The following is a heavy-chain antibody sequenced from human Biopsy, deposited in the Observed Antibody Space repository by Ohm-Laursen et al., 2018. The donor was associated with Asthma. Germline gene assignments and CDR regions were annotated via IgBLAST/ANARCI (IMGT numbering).Heavy chain of an antibody. CDR1: GGTFNTYV. CDR3: ARKAGSCISRTCYSLDF. J-gene: IGHJ4*02. CDR2: INSVFGTT. D-gene: IGHD2-2*01. V-gene: IGHV1-69*13. Sequence: ASVKVSCKSLGGTFNTYVIGWVRQAPGQGLEWLGGINSVFGTTTYPQKFQDRVTITADDSTSTVYMELSSLRSEDTAVYYCARKAGSCISRTCYSLDFWGQGTPVTVSS.